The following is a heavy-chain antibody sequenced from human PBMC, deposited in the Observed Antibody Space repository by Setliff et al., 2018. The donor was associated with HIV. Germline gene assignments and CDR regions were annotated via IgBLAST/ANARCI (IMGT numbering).Heavy chain of an antibody. CDR1: GGSISSSSYY. CDR2: IYYSGST. Sequence: PSETLSLTCTVSGGSISSSSYYWGWIRQPPGKGLEWIGSIYYSGSTYYNPSLKSRVTISVDTSKNQFSLKLSSVTAADTAVYYCARVAEVGRQGLDYWGQGTLVTVSS. J-gene: IGHJ4*02. D-gene: IGHD2-15*01. CDR3: ARVAEVGRQGLDY. V-gene: IGHV4-39*07.